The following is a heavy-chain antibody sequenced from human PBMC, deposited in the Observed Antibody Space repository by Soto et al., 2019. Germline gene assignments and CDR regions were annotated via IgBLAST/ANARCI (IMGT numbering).Heavy chain of an antibody. CDR3: ANLIVFHSSYYHDY. CDR2: INHSGNT. CDR1: GVPFSGYY. D-gene: IGHD1-26*01. V-gene: IGHV4-34*01. Sequence: SETLSLTCAVYGVPFSGYYWSWIRQSPGKGLEWIGEINHSGNTNYNPSLKSRVTMLVDTSTNQFSLSLSSVTAADTAVYYCANLIVFHSSYYHDYWGHGTLVTVSS. J-gene: IGHJ4*01.